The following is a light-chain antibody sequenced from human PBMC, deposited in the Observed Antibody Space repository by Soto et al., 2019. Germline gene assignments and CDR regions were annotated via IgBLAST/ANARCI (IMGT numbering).Light chain of an antibody. J-gene: IGLJ2*01. Sequence: QSVLTQPASVSGSPGQSITISCTGTSRDVGGYHYVSWYQQHPGKAPKLMIYDVSNRPSGVSNRFSGSKSGNTASLTISGLQAEDEADYYCSSYTSSSTLVFGGGTKLTVL. CDR1: SRDVGGYHY. V-gene: IGLV2-14*01. CDR2: DVS. CDR3: SSYTSSSTLV.